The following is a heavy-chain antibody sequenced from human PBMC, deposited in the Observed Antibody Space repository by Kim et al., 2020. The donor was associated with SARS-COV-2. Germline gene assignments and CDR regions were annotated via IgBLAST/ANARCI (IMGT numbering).Heavy chain of an antibody. CDR3: ARDTTYYDYVWGRGGSRVLYYYYGMDV. J-gene: IGHJ6*02. V-gene: IGHV3-48*04. Sequence: RGSLRLSCAASGFTFSSYSMNWVRQAPGKGLEWVSYISGSSSTIYYADSVKGRFTISRDNAKNSLYLQMNSLRAEDTAVYYCARDTTYYDYVWGRGGSRVLYYYYGMDVWGQGTTVTVSS. CDR1: GFTFSSYS. CDR2: ISGSSSTI. D-gene: IGHD3-16*01.